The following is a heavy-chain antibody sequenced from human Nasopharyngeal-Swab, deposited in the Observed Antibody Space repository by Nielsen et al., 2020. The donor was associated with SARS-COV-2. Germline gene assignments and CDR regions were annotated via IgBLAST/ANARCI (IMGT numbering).Heavy chain of an antibody. CDR2: IYHSGNT. CDR3: ATAHGPVGAFDS. Sequence: WIRQPPGQGLEWIGYIYHSGNTNYNPSLKSRLTISIDTSKNQSSLKLNSVTAADTAVYYCATAHGPVGAFDSWGQGTLVTVSS. V-gene: IGHV4-59*08. J-gene: IGHJ4*02. D-gene: IGHD1-26*01.